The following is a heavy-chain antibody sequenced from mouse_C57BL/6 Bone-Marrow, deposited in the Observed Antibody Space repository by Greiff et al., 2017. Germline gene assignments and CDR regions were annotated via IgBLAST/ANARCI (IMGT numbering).Heavy chain of an antibody. Sequence: EVQGVESGGGLVQPGGSLSLSCAASGFTFTDYYMSWVRQPPGKALEWLGFIRNKANGYTTEYSASVKGRFTISRDNSQSILYLQMNALRAEDSATYYCARYWGNYLYAMDYWGQGTSVTVSS. CDR1: GFTFTDYY. CDR3: ARYWGNYLYAMDY. D-gene: IGHD2-1*01. V-gene: IGHV7-3*01. CDR2: IRNKANGYTT. J-gene: IGHJ4*01.